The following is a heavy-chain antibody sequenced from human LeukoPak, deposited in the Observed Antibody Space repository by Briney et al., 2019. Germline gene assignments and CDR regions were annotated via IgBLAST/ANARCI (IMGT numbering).Heavy chain of an antibody. CDR3: ARGPRPDGDHPYYFDY. D-gene: IGHD4-17*01. V-gene: IGHV4-34*01. J-gene: IGHJ4*02. Sequence: PSETLSLTCAASGGSFSDYYWSWIRQPPGKGLEWMGEINHSGSTNYNPSFKSRVTISVDTSKNQFSLKLSSVTAADTAVYYCARGPRPDGDHPYYFDYWGQGALVTVSS. CDR1: GGSFSDYY. CDR2: INHSGST.